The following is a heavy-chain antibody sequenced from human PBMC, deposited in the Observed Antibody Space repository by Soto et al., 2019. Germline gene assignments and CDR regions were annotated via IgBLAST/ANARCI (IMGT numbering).Heavy chain of an antibody. CDR3: ARGTGYNYFDY. D-gene: IGHD3-9*01. CDR2: INGDGGRT. V-gene: IGHV3-23*01. CDR1: GFTFSSYA. J-gene: IGHJ4*02. Sequence: EVQLLESGGGLVQPGGSLRLSCLASGFTFSSYAMTWVRQAPGKGLYWVSAINGDGGRTYYTDSVKGRFTISRDNSKTTLYLQMNSLGPEDTALYYCARGTGYNYFDYWGQGALVTVSS.